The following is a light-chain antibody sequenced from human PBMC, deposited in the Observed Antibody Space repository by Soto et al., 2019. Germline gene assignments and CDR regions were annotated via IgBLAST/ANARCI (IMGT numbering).Light chain of an antibody. V-gene: IGLV2-8*01. CDR2: DVS. CDR3: SSYAGSNNLYV. Sequence: QSALTQPPSASGSPGQSVTISCTGTSSDVGGYNYVSWYQQHPVKAPNLMIYDVSKRPSGVPDRFSGSKSGSTASLTVSGLHAEDEADYYCSSYAGSNNLYVFGTGTKLTVL. J-gene: IGLJ1*01. CDR1: SSDVGGYNY.